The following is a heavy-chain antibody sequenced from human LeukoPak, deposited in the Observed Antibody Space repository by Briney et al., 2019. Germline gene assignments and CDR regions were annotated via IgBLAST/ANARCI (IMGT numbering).Heavy chain of an antibody. V-gene: IGHV4-34*01. Sequence: SESLSLTCAVYGGSFSGYYWSWIRQPPGKGLEWIGEINHSGSTNYNPSLKSRVTISVDTSKNQFSLKLSSVTAADTAVYYCARVTVGRGYCGSTSCYQRRMDVWGQGTTVTVSS. D-gene: IGHD2-2*01. CDR3: ARVTVGRGYCGSTSCYQRRMDV. CDR1: GGSFSGYY. J-gene: IGHJ6*02. CDR2: INHSGST.